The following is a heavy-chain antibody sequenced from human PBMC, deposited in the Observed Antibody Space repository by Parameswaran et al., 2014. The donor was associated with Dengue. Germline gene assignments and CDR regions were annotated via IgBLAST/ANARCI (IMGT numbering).Heavy chain of an antibody. CDR2: MNPNSGNT. J-gene: IGHJ4*02. Sequence: WVRQAPGQGLEWMGWMNPNSGNTGYAQKFQGRVTMTRNTSISTAYMELSSLRSEDTAVYYCARGVPTPQIAVANDYWGQGTLVTVSS. CDR3: ARGVPTPQIAVANDY. V-gene: IGHV1-8*01. D-gene: IGHD6-19*01.